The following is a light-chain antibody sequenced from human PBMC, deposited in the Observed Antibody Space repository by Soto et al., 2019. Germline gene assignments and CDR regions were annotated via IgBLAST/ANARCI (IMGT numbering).Light chain of an antibody. CDR1: QGIAPY. J-gene: IGKJ4*01. Sequence: DVQMTQSPSSLSAFVGDRVTITCRASQGIAPYLAWFQQKPGKVPKLLIYATSTLQSGVPSRFSGSGSGTDFTLTISSLQPEDVATYYCQKYNTATLTFGGGTNVDIK. V-gene: IGKV1-27*01. CDR2: ATS. CDR3: QKYNTATLT.